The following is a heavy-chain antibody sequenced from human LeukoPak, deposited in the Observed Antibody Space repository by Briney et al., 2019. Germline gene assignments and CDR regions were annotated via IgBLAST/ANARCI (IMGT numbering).Heavy chain of an antibody. Sequence: GGSLRLSCAASGFTFSSYWRRWVRQAPGKGLVWVSRINSDGSSTSYADSVKGRFTISRDNAKNTLYLQMNSLRAEYTAVYYCASGPRLDYYYMDVWGKGTTVTVSS. CDR2: INSDGSST. V-gene: IGHV3-74*01. J-gene: IGHJ6*03. D-gene: IGHD6-19*01. CDR3: ASGPRLDYYYMDV. CDR1: GFTFSSYW.